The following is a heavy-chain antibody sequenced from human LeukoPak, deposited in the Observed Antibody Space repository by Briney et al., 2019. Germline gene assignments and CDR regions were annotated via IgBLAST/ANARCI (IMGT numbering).Heavy chain of an antibody. CDR3: ARSAGHCSNGICFTDYYMDV. J-gene: IGHJ6*03. V-gene: IGHV1-2*02. Sequence: ASVKVSCKASGYTFTGYYMHWVRQALGQGLEWMGWINPNSGGTNYVQKFQGRVTMTRDLSSRTVYMELNSLTSEDTAVYYCARSAGHCSNGICFTDYYMDVWGRGTTVTVSS. CDR2: INPNSGGT. D-gene: IGHD2-8*01. CDR1: GYTFTGYY.